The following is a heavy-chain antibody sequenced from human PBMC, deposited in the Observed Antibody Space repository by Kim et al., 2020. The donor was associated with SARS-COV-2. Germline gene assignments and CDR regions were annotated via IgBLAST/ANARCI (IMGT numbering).Heavy chain of an antibody. Sequence: GGSLRLSCAASGFTFSSYAMSWVRQAPGKGLEWVSAISGSGGSTYYADSVKGRFTISRDNSKNTLYLQMNSLRAEDTAVYYCAKDGTVATNLAATYFDYWGQGTLVTVSS. V-gene: IGHV3-23*01. CDR3: AKDGTVATNLAATYFDY. D-gene: IGHD4-17*01. J-gene: IGHJ4*02. CDR2: ISGSGGST. CDR1: GFTFSSYA.